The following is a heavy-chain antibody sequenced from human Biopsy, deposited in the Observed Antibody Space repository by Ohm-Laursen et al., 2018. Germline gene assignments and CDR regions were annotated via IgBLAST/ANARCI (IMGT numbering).Heavy chain of an antibody. D-gene: IGHD5-12*01. J-gene: IGHJ4*02. Sequence: TLSLTCTVSGVSINGGRYYWNWIRHHPGRGLEWDGNIFYSANTYYNPSLKSRVTISVDTSKNQYSLKLSSVTAADTAVYYCARLGSGDYFPTFFDLWGQGALVTVSS. CDR1: GVSINGGRYY. CDR2: IFYSANT. CDR3: ARLGSGDYFPTFFDL. V-gene: IGHV4-31*03.